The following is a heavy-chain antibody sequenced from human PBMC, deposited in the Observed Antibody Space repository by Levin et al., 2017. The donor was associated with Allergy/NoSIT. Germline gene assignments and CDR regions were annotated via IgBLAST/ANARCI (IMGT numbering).Heavy chain of an antibody. CDR1: GFTFDDYA. V-gene: IGHV3-9*01. CDR2: ISWNSGSI. CDR3: AKVNGYCSSTSCPGAFDM. J-gene: IGHJ3*02. Sequence: GGSLRLSCAASGFTFDDYAMHWVRQAPGKGLEWVSGISWNSGSIGYADFVKGRFTISRDNAKNSLYLQMNSLRSEDTALYYCAKVNGYCSSTSCPGAFDMWGQGTMVTVSS. D-gene: IGHD2-2*03.